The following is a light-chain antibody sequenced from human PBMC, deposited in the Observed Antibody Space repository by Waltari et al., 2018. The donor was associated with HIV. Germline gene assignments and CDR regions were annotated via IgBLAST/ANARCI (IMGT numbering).Light chain of an antibody. V-gene: IGLV2-8*01. Sequence: QSALTQPPSASGSPGQSVTLSCTGTSSDVGGYNYVSWHQQHPGKAPKLMIYDVIMRPVGGPDRFSGSKAGNTASRTVSGHQPEEEADYYCSSHAGSKVVFGGGTRLTVL. CDR1: SSDVGGYNY. CDR3: SSHAGSKVV. CDR2: DVI. J-gene: IGLJ2*01.